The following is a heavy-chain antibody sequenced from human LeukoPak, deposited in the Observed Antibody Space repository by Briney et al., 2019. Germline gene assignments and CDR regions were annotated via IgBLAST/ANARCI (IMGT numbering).Heavy chain of an antibody. D-gene: IGHD2-15*01. V-gene: IGHV1-69*04. J-gene: IGHJ6*02. CDR3: AMSGGTDYYYYGMDV. Sequence: SVTVSCKASGGTFSSYAISWVRQAPGQGLEWMGRIIPILGIANYAQKFQGRVTITADKSTSTAYMELSSLRSEDTAVYYCAMSGGTDYYYYGMDVWGQGTTVTVSS. CDR1: GGTFSSYA. CDR2: IIPILGIA.